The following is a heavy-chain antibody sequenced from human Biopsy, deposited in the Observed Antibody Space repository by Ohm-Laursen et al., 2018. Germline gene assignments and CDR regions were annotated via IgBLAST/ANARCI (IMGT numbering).Heavy chain of an antibody. Sequence: SQTLSLTCPVSGGSIGGGEYYWNWIRQNPGKGLEWIGLISYSGTTFYNPSLESLLTISIDTSKNHFSLNLRSVTAADTAVYYCARGVPHYDGSGFPLAGYWYFDLWGRGTLVTVSS. J-gene: IGHJ2*01. CDR1: GGSIGGGEYY. CDR2: ISYSGTT. V-gene: IGHV4-31*01. CDR3: ARGVPHYDGSGFPLAGYWYFDL. D-gene: IGHD3-22*01.